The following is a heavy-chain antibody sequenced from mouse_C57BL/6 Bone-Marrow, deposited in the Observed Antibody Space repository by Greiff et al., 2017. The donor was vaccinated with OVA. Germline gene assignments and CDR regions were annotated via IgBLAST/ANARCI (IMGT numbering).Heavy chain of an antibody. CDR2: IDPENGDT. J-gene: IGHJ4*01. D-gene: IGHD2-4*01. CDR1: GFNIKDDY. CDR3: TTRRLRLGAMDY. V-gene: IGHV14-4*01. Sequence: EVQLVESGAELVRPGASVKLSCTASGFNIKDDYMHWVKQRPEQGLEWIGWIDPENGDTEYASKFQGKATITADTSSNTAYLQLSSLTSEDTAVYYCTTRRLRLGAMDYWGQGTSVTVSS.